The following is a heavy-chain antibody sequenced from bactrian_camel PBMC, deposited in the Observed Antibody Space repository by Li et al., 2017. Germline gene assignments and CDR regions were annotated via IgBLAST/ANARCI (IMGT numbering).Heavy chain of an antibody. J-gene: IGHJ4*01. V-gene: IGHV3S55*01. CDR1: GLPSSYYT. Sequence: VQLVESGGGSVQVGGSLMLTCAVTGLPSSYYTMAWFRQAPGREREGIAAVDSEGKIRYAESVKGRFTIAKDNAENTLSLHMNSLKPEDTAIYYCAADKLGLCTVAEETFPARDYDFWGQGTQVTVS. D-gene: IGHD6*01. CDR2: VDSEGKI. CDR3: AADKLGLCTVAEETFPARDYDF.